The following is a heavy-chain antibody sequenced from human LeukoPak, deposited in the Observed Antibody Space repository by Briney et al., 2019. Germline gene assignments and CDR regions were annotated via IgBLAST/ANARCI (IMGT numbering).Heavy chain of an antibody. CDR1: GFTFSSYG. D-gene: IGHD5-24*01. CDR3: AKVSQRGAMATNEGFDY. CDR2: ISYDGSNK. J-gene: IGHJ4*02. V-gene: IGHV3-30*18. Sequence: PGGSLRLSCAASGFTFSSYGMHWVRQAPGKGLEWVAVISYDGSNKYYADSVKGRFTISRDNSKNTLYLQMNSLRAEDTAVYYCAKVSQRGAMATNEGFDYWGQGTLVTVSS.